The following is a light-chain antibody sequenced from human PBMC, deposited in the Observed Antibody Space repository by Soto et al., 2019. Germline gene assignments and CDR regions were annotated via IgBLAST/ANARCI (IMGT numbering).Light chain of an antibody. CDR2: GAS. J-gene: IGKJ1*01. CDR1: QTVSTY. V-gene: IGKV3-20*01. CDR3: QQYHNSPLT. Sequence: ETVLTQSPGTLSLSPGERATLSCRASQTVSTYLAWYQQKTDRAPRLLVFGASSRATGVPDRFSGSGSGTDFTLTISGLEPEDFALYYCQQYHNSPLTFGQGTKVEIK.